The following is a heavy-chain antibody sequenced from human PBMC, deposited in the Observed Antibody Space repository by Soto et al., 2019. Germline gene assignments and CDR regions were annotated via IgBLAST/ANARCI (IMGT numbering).Heavy chain of an antibody. V-gene: IGHV4-59*08. CDR1: GGSISSYY. D-gene: IGHD5-12*01. CDR3: ARHPYSGYQPFDY. J-gene: IGHJ4*02. Sequence: SETLSLTCTVSGGSISSYYWSWIRQPPGKGLEWIGYIYYSGSTNYNPSLKSRVTISVDTSKNQFSLKLSSVTAADTAVYYCARHPYSGYQPFDYWGQGTLVTVSS. CDR2: IYYSGST.